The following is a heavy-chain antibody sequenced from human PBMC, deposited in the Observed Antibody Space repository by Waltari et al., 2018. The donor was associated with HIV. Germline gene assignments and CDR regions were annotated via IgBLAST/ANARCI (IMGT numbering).Heavy chain of an antibody. J-gene: IGHJ5*02. V-gene: IGHV1-8*01. D-gene: IGHD3-22*01. CDR3: ARGFNYYDSSGYRFDP. Sequence: QVQLVQSGSEVRKPGASVKVSCKASGYTFTSYDINWVRQATGQGLEWMGWMNTKSGNTGYAQKFQGRVTITRNTSISTVYMELRSLRSEDTAKYYCARGFNYYDSSGYRFDPWGQGTLVTVSS. CDR2: MNTKSGNT. CDR1: GYTFTSYD.